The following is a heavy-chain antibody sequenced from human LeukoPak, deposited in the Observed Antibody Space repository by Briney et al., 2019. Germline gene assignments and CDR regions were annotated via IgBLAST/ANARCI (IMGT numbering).Heavy chain of an antibody. CDR1: GFTFRAYS. V-gene: IGHV3-23*01. D-gene: IGHD4-17*01. CDR3: AKDVKSDGVGRIDH. CDR2: IYGSGEGQP. J-gene: IGHJ4*02. Sequence: GGSLRLSCAASGFTFRAYSMNWVRQAPGKGLEWVSGIYGSGEGQPFHPDSRRRRFTISRDDSRNQVSLHTDSLRVEDTALYYCAKDVKSDGVGRIDHWGQGTLVTDSS.